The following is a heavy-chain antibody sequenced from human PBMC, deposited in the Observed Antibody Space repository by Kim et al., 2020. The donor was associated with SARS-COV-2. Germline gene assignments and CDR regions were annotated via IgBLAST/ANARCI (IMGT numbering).Heavy chain of an antibody. CDR1: GFTFSIYG. CDR3: AKTPTDY. Sequence: GGSLRLSCAASGFTFSIYGMHWVRQAPGKGLEWVAAISYDGSNKYYADSVKGRFTISRDNSKNTLYLQMNSLRAEDTAVYYCAKTPTDYWGQGTLVTVS. J-gene: IGHJ4*02. V-gene: IGHV3-30*18. CDR2: ISYDGSNK.